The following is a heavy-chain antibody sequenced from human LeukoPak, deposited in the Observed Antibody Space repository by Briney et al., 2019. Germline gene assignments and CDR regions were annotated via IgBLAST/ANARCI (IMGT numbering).Heavy chain of an antibody. V-gene: IGHV4-34*01. CDR2: INHSGST. D-gene: IGHD5-18*01. CDR3: ARGWIREYYFDY. J-gene: IGHJ4*02. Sequence: SETLSLTCAVYGGSFSGYYWSWIRQPPGKGLEWIGEINHSGSTNYNPSLKSRVTISVDTSKNQFSLKLSSVTAADTAVYHCARGWIREYYFDYWGQGTLVTVSS. CDR1: GGSFSGYY.